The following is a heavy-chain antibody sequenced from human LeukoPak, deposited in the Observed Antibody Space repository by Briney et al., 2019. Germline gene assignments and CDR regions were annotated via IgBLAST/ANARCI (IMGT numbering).Heavy chain of an antibody. CDR1: GGSISSYNYY. Sequence: SETLSLTCSVSGGSISSYNYYWSWIRQPAGKGLEWIGRIYTSGSTNYNPSLKSRVTISVDTSKNQFSLKLSSVTSADTAVYYCARGGYYGPASHFDNWGQGTLVTVSS. CDR2: IYTSGST. CDR3: ARGGYYGPASHFDN. J-gene: IGHJ4*02. D-gene: IGHD3-3*01. V-gene: IGHV4-61*02.